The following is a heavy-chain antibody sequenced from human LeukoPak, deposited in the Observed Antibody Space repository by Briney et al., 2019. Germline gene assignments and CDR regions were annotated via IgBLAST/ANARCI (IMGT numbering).Heavy chain of an antibody. CDR2: FYVGGAT. CDR3: ARDTVYDILTGHTEGYFDY. V-gene: IGHV3-53*01. J-gene: IGHJ4*02. CDR1: GFSVTNNY. D-gene: IGHD3-9*01. Sequence: GGSLRLSCAVSGFSVTNNYMSWVRQAPGKGLEWVSVFYVGGATYYADSVKGRFTISRDNAKKSLYLQMNSLRAEDAAVYYCARDTVYDILTGHTEGYFDYWGQGTLVTVSS.